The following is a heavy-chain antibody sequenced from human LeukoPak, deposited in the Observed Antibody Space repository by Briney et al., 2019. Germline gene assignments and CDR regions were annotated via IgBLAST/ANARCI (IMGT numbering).Heavy chain of an antibody. CDR1: GYTFTSYG. V-gene: IGHV1-18*01. D-gene: IGHD3-3*01. CDR3: ARDLHYDFWSGHYYYGMDV. CDR2: ISAYNGNT. J-gene: IGHJ6*02. Sequence: ASVKVSCKASGYTFTSYGISWVRQAPGQGLESMGWISAYNGNTNYAQKLQGRVTMTTDTSTSTAYMELRSLRSDDTAVYYCARDLHYDFWSGHYYYGMDVWGQGTTVTVSS.